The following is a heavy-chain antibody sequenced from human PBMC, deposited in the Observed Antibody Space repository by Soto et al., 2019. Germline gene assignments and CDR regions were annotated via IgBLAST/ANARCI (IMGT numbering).Heavy chain of an antibody. CDR2: IYISGST. J-gene: IGHJ5*02. V-gene: IGHV4-4*07. CDR3: ARAVSAFDP. Sequence: SETLSLTCGVSGGSMNSYFWSLIRQSAGKGLEWIGRIYISGSTAYNPSLKSRVSMSVDTSKSQFSLRLNSLTAADTAVYYCARAVSAFDPWGQGNMVTVSS. CDR1: GGSMNSYF.